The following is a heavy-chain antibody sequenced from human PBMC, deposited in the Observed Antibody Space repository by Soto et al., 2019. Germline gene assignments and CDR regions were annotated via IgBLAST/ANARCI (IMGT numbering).Heavy chain of an antibody. D-gene: IGHD3-10*01. CDR1: GGSISSSSYY. J-gene: IGHJ3*02. CDR2: IYYSGST. V-gene: IGHV4-39*07. CDR3: ARVRSTGRGFYDAFDI. Sequence: SETLSLTCTVSGGSISSSSYYWGWIRQPPGKGLEWIGSIYYSGSTYYNPSLKSRVTISVDTSKNQFSLKLSSVTAADTAVYYCARVRSTGRGFYDAFDIWGQGTMVTVSS.